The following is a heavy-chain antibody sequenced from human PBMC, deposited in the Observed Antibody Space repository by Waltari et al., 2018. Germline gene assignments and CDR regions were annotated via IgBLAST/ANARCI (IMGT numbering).Heavy chain of an antibody. V-gene: IGHV1-18*01. J-gene: IGHJ6*02. Sequence: QVQLVQSGAEVKKPGASVKVSCKASGSPFPRYGIGWVRQATGQGLEWMGWISAYNGNTNNAQKLQGRVTMTTDTATSTAYMELRSLRADDTAVYYCARELGSGWVYYYYGMDVWGQGTTVTVSS. D-gene: IGHD6-19*01. CDR3: ARELGSGWVYYYYGMDV. CDR2: ISAYNGNT. CDR1: GSPFPRYG.